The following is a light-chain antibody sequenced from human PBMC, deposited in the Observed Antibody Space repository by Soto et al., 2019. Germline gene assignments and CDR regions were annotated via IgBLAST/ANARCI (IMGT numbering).Light chain of an antibody. CDR1: QSISSW. CDR3: QQYDSHLVT. V-gene: IGKV1-5*03. CDR2: KAS. J-gene: IGKJ5*01. Sequence: DIQMTQSPSTLSASVGDRVTITWRASQSISSWLAWYQQKPGKAPKLLIYKASSLESGVPSRFSGSGSGTEFTLTISSLQPDDFATYYCQQYDSHLVTFGQGTRLEIK.